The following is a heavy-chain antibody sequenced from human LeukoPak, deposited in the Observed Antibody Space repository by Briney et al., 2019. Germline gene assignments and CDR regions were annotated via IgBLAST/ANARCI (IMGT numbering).Heavy chain of an antibody. Sequence: ASVKVSCKASGYTFTGYYMHWVRQAPGQGLEWMGWINPNSGGTNYAQKFQGRVTMTRDTSISTAYMELSRLRSDDTAVYYCARPRRSYYYGSGSEGGFDYWGQGTLVTVS. CDR3: ARPRRSYYYGSGSEGGFDY. CDR2: INPNSGGT. V-gene: IGHV1-2*02. D-gene: IGHD3-10*01. J-gene: IGHJ4*02. CDR1: GYTFTGYY.